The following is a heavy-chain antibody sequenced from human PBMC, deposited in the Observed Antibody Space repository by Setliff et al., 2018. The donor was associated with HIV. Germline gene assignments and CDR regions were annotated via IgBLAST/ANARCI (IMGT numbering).Heavy chain of an antibody. Sequence: SETLSLTCTVAGGSLSRYYWSWIRQPPGKGLEWIWYISTSGSTNYNPSLKSRVTISVDTSKNQFSLRLSSVTAADPALYFCARGFDHGDHEESGYVFYYMDVWGKGTTVTVSS. CDR1: GGSLSRYY. V-gene: IGHV4-4*09. CDR2: ISTSGST. J-gene: IGHJ6*03. D-gene: IGHD4-17*01. CDR3: ARGFDHGDHEESGYVFYYMDV.